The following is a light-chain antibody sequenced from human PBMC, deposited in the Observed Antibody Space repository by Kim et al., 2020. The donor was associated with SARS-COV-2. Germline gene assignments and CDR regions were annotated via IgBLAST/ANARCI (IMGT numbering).Light chain of an antibody. V-gene: IGLV2-14*03. Sequence: QSITISCTGTRSDVGGRDNVYWYQQHPGKAPKLIIYDVTNRPSGVSGRFSGSKSGNTASLTISGLQAEAEADYHCASYTSASAVGVFGGGTQLTVL. J-gene: IGLJ7*01. CDR2: DVT. CDR1: RSDVGGRDN. CDR3: ASYTSASAVGV.